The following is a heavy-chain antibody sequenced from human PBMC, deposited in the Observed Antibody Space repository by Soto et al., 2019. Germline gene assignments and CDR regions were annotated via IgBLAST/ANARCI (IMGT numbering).Heavy chain of an antibody. CDR1: GFAFSTYA. CDR2: ISGGGGSA. J-gene: IGHJ4*02. Sequence: GGSLRLSCAASGFAFSTYAMNWVRQAPGKGLEWVSGISGGGGSAYYADSVKGRFTISRDNSKNTLYLQMNSLRAEDTALYYCAKDLMAAPGEYFEYWGRGTLVTVSS. CDR3: AKDLMAAPGEYFEY. V-gene: IGHV3-23*01. D-gene: IGHD2-8*01.